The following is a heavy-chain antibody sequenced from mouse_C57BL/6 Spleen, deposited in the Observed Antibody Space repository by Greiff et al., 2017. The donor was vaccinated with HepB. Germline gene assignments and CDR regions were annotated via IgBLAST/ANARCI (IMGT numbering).Heavy chain of an antibody. CDR1: GFTFTDYY. V-gene: IGHV7-3*01. J-gene: IGHJ1*03. CDR2: IRNKANGYTT. Sequence: EVKVVESGGGLVQPGGSLSFSCAASGFTFTDYYMSWVRQPPGKALEWLGFIRNKANGYTTEYSASVKGRFTISRDNSQSILYLQMNALRAEDSATYYCARSGYFDVWGTGTTVTVSS. CDR3: ARSGYFDV.